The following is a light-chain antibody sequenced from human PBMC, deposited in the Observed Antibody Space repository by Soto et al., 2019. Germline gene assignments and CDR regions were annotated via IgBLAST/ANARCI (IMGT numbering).Light chain of an antibody. CDR3: QQSYSTPYT. CDR2: AAS. CDR1: QSISSY. V-gene: IGKV1-39*01. Sequence: DIQMTQSPSSLSASVGDRVTITCRASQSISSYLNWYQQKPGKAPKLLIYAASSLQSGVPSRFSGGGSGTDFALTISILQPEDFETCCCQQSYSTPYTFCQRTKLES. J-gene: IGKJ2*01.